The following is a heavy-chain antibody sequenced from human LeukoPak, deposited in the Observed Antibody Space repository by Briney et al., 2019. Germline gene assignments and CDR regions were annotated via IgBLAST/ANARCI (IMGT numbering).Heavy chain of an antibody. Sequence: GASVKVSCKASGYTFTSYGISWVRQAPGQGLEWMGWISAYNGNTHYAQNLQGRVTMTTDTSTSTAYMELRSLRSDDTAVYYCATYSNPTLQYYYGLDVWGQGTTVTVSS. CDR2: ISAYNGNT. V-gene: IGHV1-18*01. CDR3: ATYSNPTLQYYYGLDV. D-gene: IGHD6-13*01. CDR1: GYTFTSYG. J-gene: IGHJ6*02.